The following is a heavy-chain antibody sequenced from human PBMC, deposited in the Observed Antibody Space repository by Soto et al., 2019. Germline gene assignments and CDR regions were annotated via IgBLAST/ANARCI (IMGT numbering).Heavy chain of an antibody. CDR2: IHYGGNA. Sequence: SETLSLTCTVSGGSINTYNLFWAWVRQPPGKGLEWIASIHYGGNAYYSPSLSTRVTISRDTSDNRVSLEMTSVTAADTAVYYCAKAISGYNAPLDHWGQGTRVTVSS. CDR1: GGSINTYNLF. CDR3: AKAISGYNAPLDH. D-gene: IGHD1-20*01. V-gene: IGHV4-39*07. J-gene: IGHJ4*02.